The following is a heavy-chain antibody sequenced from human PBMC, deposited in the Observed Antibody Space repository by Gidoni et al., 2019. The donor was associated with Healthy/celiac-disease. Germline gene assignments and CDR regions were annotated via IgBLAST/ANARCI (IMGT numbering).Heavy chain of an antibody. CDR2: ISGSGGST. D-gene: IGHD4-17*01. J-gene: IGHJ4*02. Sequence: EVQLLESGGGLVQPGGSLRLACAASGFTFSSYAMSWVRQAPGKGLEWVSAISGSGGSTYYADSVKGRFTISRDNSKNTLYLQMNSLRAEDTAVYYCAKDRTATVVTPLDYWGQGTLVTVSS. V-gene: IGHV3-23*01. CDR3: AKDRTATVVTPLDY. CDR1: GFTFSSYA.